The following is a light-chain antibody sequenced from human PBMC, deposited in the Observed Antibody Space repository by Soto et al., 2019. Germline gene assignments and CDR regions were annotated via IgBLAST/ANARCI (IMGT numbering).Light chain of an antibody. V-gene: IGKV1-27*01. J-gene: IGKJ2*01. CDR2: AAS. CDR1: QDISNY. Sequence: DIQMTQSPSSLSASVGDRVTITCRASQDISNYLAWYQQKPGKVPKLLIYAASTLQSGVPSRFSGSASGTDFTLTISSLQPEDVATYYCQEYNSAPYTFGQGTQLEIK. CDR3: QEYNSAPYT.